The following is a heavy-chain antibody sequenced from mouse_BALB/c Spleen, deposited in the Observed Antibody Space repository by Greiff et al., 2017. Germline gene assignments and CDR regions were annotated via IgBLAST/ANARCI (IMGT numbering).Heavy chain of an antibody. D-gene: IGHD1-1*01. J-gene: IGHJ4*01. CDR1: GYTFTDYY. CDR2: IYPGSGNT. V-gene: IGHV1-84*02. CDR3: ARGHYGSSYYYAMDY. Sequence: QVQLQQSGPELVKPGASVKISCKASGYTFTDYYINWVKQKPGQGLEWIGWIYPGSGNTKYNEKFKGKATLTVDTSSSTAYMQLSSLTSEDTAFYFCARGHYGSSYYYAMDYWGQGTSVTVSS.